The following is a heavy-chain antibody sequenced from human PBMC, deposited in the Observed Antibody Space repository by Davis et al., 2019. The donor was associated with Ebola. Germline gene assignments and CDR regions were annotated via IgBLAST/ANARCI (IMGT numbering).Heavy chain of an antibody. CDR2: FDPEDGET. D-gene: IGHD5-18*01. CDR3: VRGGIQIWSSHYLDY. CDR1: GSTLTELS. J-gene: IGHJ4*02. V-gene: IGHV1-24*01. Sequence: ASVKVSCKVSGSTLTELSMHWVRQAPGKGLEWMGGFDPEDGETIYAQKFQGRVTLTTDTSTTTAYMELTSLRSDDTAVYYCVRGGIQIWSSHYLDYWGQGTLVTVSS.